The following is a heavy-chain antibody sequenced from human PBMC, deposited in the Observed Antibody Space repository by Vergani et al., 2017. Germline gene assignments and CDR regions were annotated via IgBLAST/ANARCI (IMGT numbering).Heavy chain of an antibody. CDR1: GFTFSDHY. CDR3: AREVDRCMDV. J-gene: IGHJ6*02. Sequence: EVQLVESGGGLVQPGGSLRLSCAASGFTFSDHYMDWVRQAPGKGLEWVGRTRNKANSYTTEYAASVKGRFTISRDDSKNSLYLQMNSLKTEDTAVYYCAREVDRCMDVWGQGTTVTVSS. CDR2: TRNKANSYTT. V-gene: IGHV3-72*01. D-gene: IGHD5-12*01.